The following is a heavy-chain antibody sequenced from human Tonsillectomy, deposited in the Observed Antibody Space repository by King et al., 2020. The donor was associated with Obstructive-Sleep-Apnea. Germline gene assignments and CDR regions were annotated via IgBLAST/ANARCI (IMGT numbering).Heavy chain of an antibody. D-gene: IGHD5-12*01. CDR1: GFMFSNYG. Sequence: VQLVESGGGVVQPGRSLRLSCAASGFMFSNYGMHWVRQAPGKGLEWVAVISYDGGNEHYADSVKGRFTVSRDNSKKTLHLQISSLRAEDTAVYYCAKDRPEWLRFYLFGMEVWGQGTKVTVSS. V-gene: IGHV3-30*18. CDR3: AKDRPEWLRFYLFGMEV. CDR2: ISYDGGNE. J-gene: IGHJ6*01.